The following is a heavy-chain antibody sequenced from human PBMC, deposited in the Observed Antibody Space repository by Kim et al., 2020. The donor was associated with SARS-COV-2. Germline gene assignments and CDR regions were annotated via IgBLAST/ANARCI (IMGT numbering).Heavy chain of an antibody. CDR1: GGSISSGSYY. Sequence: SETLSLTCTVSGGSISSGSYYWSWIRQPAGKGLEWIGRIYTSGSTNYNPSLKSRVTISVDTSKNQFSLKLSSVTAADTAVYYCARTPQYSSSWYDYWGQGTLVTVSS. CDR2: IYTSGST. V-gene: IGHV4-61*02. D-gene: IGHD6-13*01. CDR3: ARTPQYSSSWYDY. J-gene: IGHJ4*02.